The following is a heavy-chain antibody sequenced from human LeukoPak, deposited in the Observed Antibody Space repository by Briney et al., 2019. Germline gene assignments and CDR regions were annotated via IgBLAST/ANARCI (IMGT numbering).Heavy chain of an antibody. Sequence: PGGSLRLSCAASGFTFSSYSMNWVRQAPGKGLEWVSSISSSSSYIYYADSVKGRFTISRDNSENTLYLQMNSLRAEDTAVYYCAREEIAVAGTLDSWGQGTLVTVSS. CDR2: ISSSSSYI. J-gene: IGHJ4*02. V-gene: IGHV3-21*04. D-gene: IGHD6-19*01. CDR3: AREEIAVAGTLDS. CDR1: GFTFSSYS.